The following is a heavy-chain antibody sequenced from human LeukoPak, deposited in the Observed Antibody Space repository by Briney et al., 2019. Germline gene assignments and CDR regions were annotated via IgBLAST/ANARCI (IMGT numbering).Heavy chain of an antibody. D-gene: IGHD3-3*01. J-gene: IGHJ6*04. Sequence: GALVKVSCKASGYIFTSYNINWVRQATGQGLEWMGWMNPNSGNTGYAQKFQGRVTITRNTSISTAYMELSSLRPEDTAVYYCARGDFWSGSYVWGKGTTVTVSS. CDR1: GYIFTSYN. CDR2: MNPNSGNT. CDR3: ARGDFWSGSYV. V-gene: IGHV1-8*03.